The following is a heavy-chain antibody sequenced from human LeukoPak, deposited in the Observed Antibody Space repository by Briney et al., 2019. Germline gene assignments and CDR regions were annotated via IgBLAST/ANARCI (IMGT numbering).Heavy chain of an antibody. J-gene: IGHJ4*02. V-gene: IGHV1-3*01. Sequence: ASVKVSCKASGYTFTSYAMHWVRQAPGQRLEWMGWINAGNGNTKYSQKFQGRVTMTRDTSTSTVYMELSSLRSEDTAVYYCARDGEYYDSRGSYFDSWGQGTLVTVSS. CDR2: INAGNGNT. CDR1: GYTFTSYA. CDR3: ARDGEYYDSRGSYFDS. D-gene: IGHD3-22*01.